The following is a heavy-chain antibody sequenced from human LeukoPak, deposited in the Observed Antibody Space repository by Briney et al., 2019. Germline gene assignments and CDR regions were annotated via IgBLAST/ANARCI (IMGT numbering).Heavy chain of an antibody. J-gene: IGHJ4*02. D-gene: IGHD3-3*01. Sequence: SVKVSCKASGGTFSSYAISWVRQAPGQGLEWMGGIIPIFGTANCAQKFQGRVTITADESTSTAYMELSSLRSEDTAVYYCASTPNYDFWSGYPTYYFDYWGQGTLVTVSS. CDR1: GGTFSSYA. CDR3: ASTPNYDFWSGYPTYYFDY. CDR2: IIPIFGTA. V-gene: IGHV1-69*13.